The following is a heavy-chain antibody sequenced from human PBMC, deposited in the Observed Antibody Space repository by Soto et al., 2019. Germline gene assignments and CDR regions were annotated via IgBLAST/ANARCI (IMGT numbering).Heavy chain of an antibody. CDR3: AKDPTRGELRDYYYYGMDV. Sequence: QVQLVESGGGVVQPGRSLRLSCAASGFTFSSYGMHWVRQAPGKGLEWVAVISYDGSNKYYADSVKGRFTISRDNSKNTLYLQMNSLRAEDTAVYYCAKDPTRGELRDYYYYGMDVWGQGTTVTVSS. CDR1: GFTFSSYG. V-gene: IGHV3-30*18. J-gene: IGHJ6*02. CDR2: ISYDGSNK. D-gene: IGHD1-7*01.